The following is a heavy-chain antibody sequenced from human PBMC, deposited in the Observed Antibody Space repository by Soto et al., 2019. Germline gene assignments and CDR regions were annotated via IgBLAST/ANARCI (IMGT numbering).Heavy chain of an antibody. CDR2: IKQDGSEK. V-gene: IGHV3-7*01. CDR3: ARDAGNYDFWSGHPHDAFDI. Sequence: GGSLRLSCAASGFTFSSYWMSWVRQAPGKGLEWVANIKQDGSEKYYVDSVKGRFTISRDNAKNSLYLQMNSLRAEDTAVYYCARDAGNYDFWSGHPHDAFDIWGQGTMVTVSS. J-gene: IGHJ3*02. D-gene: IGHD3-3*01. CDR1: GFTFSSYW.